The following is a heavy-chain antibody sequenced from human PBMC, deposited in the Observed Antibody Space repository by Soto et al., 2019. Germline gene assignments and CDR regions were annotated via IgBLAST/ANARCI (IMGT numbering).Heavy chain of an antibody. J-gene: IGHJ6*02. CDR1: GGSISSYY. CDR3: VREGSERYGEGMDV. Sequence: SETLSLTCTVSGGSISSYYWSWIRQPPGKGLEWVGYIYYSGSTNYNPSLKSRVTISVDTSKNQFSLKLSSVTAADTAVYYCVREGSERYGEGMDVWGQGTTVTVSS. CDR2: IYYSGST. V-gene: IGHV4-59*01. D-gene: IGHD4-17*01.